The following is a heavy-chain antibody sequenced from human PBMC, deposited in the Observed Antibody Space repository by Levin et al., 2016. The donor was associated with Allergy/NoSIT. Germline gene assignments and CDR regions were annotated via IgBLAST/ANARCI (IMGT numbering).Heavy chain of an antibody. CDR3: ARDHMVAAAGTALDY. D-gene: IGHD6-13*01. V-gene: IGHV3-30*04. CDR2: ISYDGSNK. J-gene: IGHJ4*02. CDR1: GFTFSSYA. Sequence: GESLKISCATSGFTFSSYAFHWVRQAPGKGLEWVAVISYDGSNKYYADSVKGRFTISRDNSKNTLYLQMNSLRAEDTAVYYCARDHMVAAAGTALDYWGQGTLVTVSS.